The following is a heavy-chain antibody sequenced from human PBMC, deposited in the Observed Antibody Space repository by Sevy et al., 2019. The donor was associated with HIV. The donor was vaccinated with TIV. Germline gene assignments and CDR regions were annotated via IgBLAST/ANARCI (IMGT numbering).Heavy chain of an antibody. Sequence: SVKVSCKASGGTFSSYAISWVRQAPGQGLEWMGGIIPIFGTANYAQKFQGRVTITADESTSTAYMELSSLRSEDTAVYYCARDIYYDSSGYPWGFDYWGQGTLVTVSS. J-gene: IGHJ4*02. V-gene: IGHV1-69*13. D-gene: IGHD3-22*01. CDR2: IIPIFGTA. CDR1: GGTFSSYA. CDR3: ARDIYYDSSGYPWGFDY.